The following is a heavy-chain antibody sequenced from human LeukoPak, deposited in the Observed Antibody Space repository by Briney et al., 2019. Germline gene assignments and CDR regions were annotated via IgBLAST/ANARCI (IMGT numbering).Heavy chain of an antibody. Sequence: PSETLSLTCTVSGGSISSSSYYWGWIRQPPGKGLEWIGSIYYSGSTYYNPSLKSRVTISVDTSKNQFSLKLSSVTAADTAVYYCARHAGIWFHYYYGMDVWGQGTTVTVSS. CDR3: ARHAGIWFHYYYGMDV. J-gene: IGHJ6*02. V-gene: IGHV4-39*01. CDR1: GGSISSSSYY. CDR2: IYYSGST. D-gene: IGHD3-10*01.